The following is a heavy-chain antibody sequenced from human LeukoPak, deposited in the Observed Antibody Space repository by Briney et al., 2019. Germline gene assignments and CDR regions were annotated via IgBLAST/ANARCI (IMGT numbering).Heavy chain of an antibody. CDR1: GFTFGDYG. V-gene: IGHV3-9*01. Sequence: PGGSLRLSCAASGFTFGDYGMHWVRQAPGKGLEWVSGISWNSGSIDYADSVKGRFTISRENAKNSLYLQMNSLRAEDTALYYCAKGPYESSGYFQIWGQGALVTVSS. D-gene: IGHD3-22*01. CDR3: AKGPYESSGYFQI. CDR2: ISWNSGSI. J-gene: IGHJ4*02.